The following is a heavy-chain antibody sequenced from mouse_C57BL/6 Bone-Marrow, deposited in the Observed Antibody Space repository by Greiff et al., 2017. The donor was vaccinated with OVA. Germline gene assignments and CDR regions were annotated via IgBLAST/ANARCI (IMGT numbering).Heavy chain of an antibody. D-gene: IGHD1-1*01. CDR2: INPDSSTI. CDR3: ARPADYVSSGGFAY. Sequence: EVMLVESGGGLVQPGGSLKLSCAASGIDFSRYWMSWVRRAPGKGLEWIGEINPDSSTINYAPSLKDKFIISRDNAKNTLYLQMSKVRSEDTALYYCARPADYVSSGGFAYWGQGTLVTVSA. CDR1: GIDFSRYW. J-gene: IGHJ3*01. V-gene: IGHV4-1*01.